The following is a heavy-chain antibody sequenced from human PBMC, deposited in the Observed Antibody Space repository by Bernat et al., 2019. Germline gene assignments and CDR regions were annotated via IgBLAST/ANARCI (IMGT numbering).Heavy chain of an antibody. CDR3: ARDLGLMGYFDY. D-gene: IGHD3-16*01. CDR1: GFTFSSYA. V-gene: IGHV3-30-3*01. CDR2: ISYDGSNK. Sequence: QVQLVESGGGVVQPGRSLRLSCVASGFTFSSYAMHWVRQAPGKGLEWVAVISYDGSNKYYADSVKGRFTISRDNSKNTLYLQMNSLRAEDTAVYYCARDLGLMGYFDYWGQGTLVTVSS. J-gene: IGHJ4*02.